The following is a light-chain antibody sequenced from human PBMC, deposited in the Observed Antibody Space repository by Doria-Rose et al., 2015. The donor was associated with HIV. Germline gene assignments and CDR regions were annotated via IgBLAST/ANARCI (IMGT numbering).Light chain of an antibody. V-gene: IGKV3-20*01. CDR3: QQYGTSRGT. J-gene: IGKJ5*01. Sequence: QSPGTLSLSPGERATLSCRASQRVKSSYLAWYQQKPGQAPRLLIYDASTRATGIPDRFSGSGSGIDFTLTISRLEPEDVAVYYCQQYGTSRGTSGQGTRLEIK. CDR1: QRVKSSY. CDR2: DAS.